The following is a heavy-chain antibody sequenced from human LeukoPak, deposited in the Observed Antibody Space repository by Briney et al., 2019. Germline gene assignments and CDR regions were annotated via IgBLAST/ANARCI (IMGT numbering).Heavy chain of an antibody. CDR3: ARSTIEYYDFWSGLRVGYFDY. D-gene: IGHD3-3*01. CDR2: MNPNSGNT. J-gene: IGHJ4*02. V-gene: IGHV1-8*01. Sequence: ASVKVSCKASGYTFTSYDINWVRHATGQGLEWMGWMNPNSGNTGYAQKFQGRVTMTRNTSISTAYMELSSLRSEDTAVYYCARSTIEYYDFWSGLRVGYFDYWGQGTLVTVSS. CDR1: GYTFTSYD.